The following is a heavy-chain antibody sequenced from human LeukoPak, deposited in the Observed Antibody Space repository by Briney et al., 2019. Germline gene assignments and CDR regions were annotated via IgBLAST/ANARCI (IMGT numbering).Heavy chain of an antibody. V-gene: IGHV1-18*01. Sequence: ASVKVSCKASGYTFTSYGISWARQAPGQGLEWMGWISAYNGNTNYAQKLQGRVTMTTDTSTSTAYMELRSLRSDDTAVYYCAREPGIAVAGPVDYWGQGTLVTVSS. CDR1: GYTFTSYG. CDR2: ISAYNGNT. CDR3: AREPGIAVAGPVDY. J-gene: IGHJ4*02. D-gene: IGHD6-19*01.